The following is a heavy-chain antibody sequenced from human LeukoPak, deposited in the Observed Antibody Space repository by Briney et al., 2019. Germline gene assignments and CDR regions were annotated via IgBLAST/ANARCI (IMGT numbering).Heavy chain of an antibody. Sequence: VASVKVSCKASGYTFTSYGISWVRQAPGQGLEWMGWISAYSGNTNYAQKLQGRVTMTTDTSTSTAYMELRSLRSDDTAVYYCARDGSYYDSSGLFDYWGQGTLVTVSS. CDR2: ISAYSGNT. CDR1: GYTFTSYG. J-gene: IGHJ4*02. CDR3: ARDGSYYDSSGLFDY. D-gene: IGHD3-22*01. V-gene: IGHV1-18*01.